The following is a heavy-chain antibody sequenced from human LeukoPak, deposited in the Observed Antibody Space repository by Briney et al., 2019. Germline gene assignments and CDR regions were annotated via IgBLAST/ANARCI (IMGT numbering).Heavy chain of an antibody. D-gene: IGHD2-15*01. J-gene: IGHJ6*02. CDR1: GFTFSSYW. V-gene: IGHV3-7*01. CDR3: ARSGGRGSHYYYGMDV. CDR2: IKQDGSEK. Sequence: TGGSLRLSCAASGFTFSSYWMSWVRQAPGKGLEWVANIKQDGSEKYYVDSVKGRFTISRDNAKNTLYLQMNSLRAEDTAVYYCARSGGRGSHYYYGMDVWGQGTTVTVSS.